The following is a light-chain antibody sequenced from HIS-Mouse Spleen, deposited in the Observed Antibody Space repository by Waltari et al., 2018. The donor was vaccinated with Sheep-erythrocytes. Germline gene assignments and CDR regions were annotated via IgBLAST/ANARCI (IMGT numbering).Light chain of an antibody. V-gene: IGLV2-23*01. CDR1: SSAVGSYNL. J-gene: IGLJ3*02. CDR3: CSYAGSSTPWV. CDR2: EGS. Sequence: QSALTQPASVSGSPGQSITISCPGTSSAVGSYNLVSWYQPHPGKAPKLMIYEGSKRPSGVSNRFSGSKSGNTASLTISGLQAEDEADYYCCSYAGSSTPWVFGGGTKLTVL.